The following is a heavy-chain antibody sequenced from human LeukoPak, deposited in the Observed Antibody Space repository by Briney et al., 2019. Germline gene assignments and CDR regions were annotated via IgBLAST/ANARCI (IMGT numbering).Heavy chain of an antibody. V-gene: IGHV1-69*05. CDR3: ARVRRDGFFDY. CDR1: GGTFSSYA. J-gene: IGHJ4*02. Sequence: GASVKVSCKASGGTFSSYATSWVRQAPGQGLEWMGGIIPIFGTANYAQKFQGRVTITTDESTSTAYMELSSLRSEDTAVYYCARVRRDGFFDYWGQGTLVTVSS. D-gene: IGHD5-24*01. CDR2: IIPIFGTA.